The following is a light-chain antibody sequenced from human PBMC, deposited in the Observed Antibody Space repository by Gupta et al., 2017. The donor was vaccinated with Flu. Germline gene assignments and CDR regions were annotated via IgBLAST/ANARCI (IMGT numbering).Light chain of an antibody. Sequence: DIQITQSPSTLSASVGDRVTITCRASQSISSWLARYQQKPGKAPKLLIYKASSLESGVPSRFSGSGSGTEFTLTISSLQPDDFATYYCQHENSYPRTFGQGTKVEIK. V-gene: IGKV1-5*03. J-gene: IGKJ1*01. CDR2: KAS. CDR3: QHENSYPRT. CDR1: QSISSW.